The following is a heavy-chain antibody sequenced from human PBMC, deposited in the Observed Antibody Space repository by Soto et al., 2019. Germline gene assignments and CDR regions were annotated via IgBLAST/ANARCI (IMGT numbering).Heavy chain of an antibody. CDR1: GYTFTSYD. D-gene: IGHD2-15*01. Sequence: QVQLVQSGAEVKKPGASVKVSCKASGYTFTSYDINWVRQATGQGLEWMGWMNPNSGNTGYAQKFQGRVNMTRNTSISTAYMELSSLRSEDTAVYYCARVRRWWLAFDYWGQGTLVTVSS. V-gene: IGHV1-8*01. CDR3: ARVRRWWLAFDY. J-gene: IGHJ4*02. CDR2: MNPNSGNT.